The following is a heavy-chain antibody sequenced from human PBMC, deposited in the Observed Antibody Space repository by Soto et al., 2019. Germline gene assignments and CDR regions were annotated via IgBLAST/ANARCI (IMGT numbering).Heavy chain of an antibody. D-gene: IGHD1-1*01. J-gene: IGHJ4*02. CDR3: ARGMDNNKVGW. Sequence: QVQLQESGPGLVKPSETLSLTCTVYGDSVSRADSYWSWSRQPPGKGLEWIGYICCSGSTEYNPSLRGRVIISVDTSKNQLSLKLSTVTAADTAVYFCARGMDNNKVGWWCKGTLVTVSS. CDR2: ICCSGST. V-gene: IGHV4-61*08. CDR1: GDSVSRADSY.